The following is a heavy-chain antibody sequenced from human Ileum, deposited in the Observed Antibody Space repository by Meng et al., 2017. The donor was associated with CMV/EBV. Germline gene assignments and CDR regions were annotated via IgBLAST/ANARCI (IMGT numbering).Heavy chain of an antibody. Sequence: QLQLQESGPGRGKPSEALSPTCTVSGGSISNDKYYWGWIRQPPGKGLEWIGSIYYTGSTFYTPSLKSRVTISLDTSKNQFSLNLTSVTTADTAVYYCARHFDSGWSDYWGQGNLVTVSS. CDR1: GGSISNDKYY. CDR3: ARHFDSGWSDY. D-gene: IGHD6-19*01. V-gene: IGHV4-39*01. J-gene: IGHJ4*02. CDR2: IYYTGST.